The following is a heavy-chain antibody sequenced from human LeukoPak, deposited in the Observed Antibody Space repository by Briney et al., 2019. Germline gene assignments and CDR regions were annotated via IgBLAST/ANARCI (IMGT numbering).Heavy chain of an antibody. J-gene: IGHJ4*02. CDR1: GGSISSYY. D-gene: IGHD5-24*01. V-gene: IGHV4-59*01. CDR3: ARSRDGYNIPFDY. Sequence: SETLSLTCTVSGGSISSYYWSWIRQPPGKGLEWIGFIYYSGSTNYNPSLKSRVTISVDTSKNQFSLKLSSVTAADTAVYYCARSRDGYNIPFDYWGQGTLVTVSS. CDR2: IYYSGST.